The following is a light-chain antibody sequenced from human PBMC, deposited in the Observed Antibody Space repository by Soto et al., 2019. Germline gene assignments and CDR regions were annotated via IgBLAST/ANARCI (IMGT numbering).Light chain of an antibody. CDR3: SSYGSDYSVI. CDR1: MRDVGAYNL. CDR2: EVT. V-gene: IGLV2-14*01. Sequence: QSALTQPASVSGSAGQSITISCSGTMRDVGAYNLVSWYQQHPGTAPKLIIYEVTNRPSGVSHRFSGSKSGNTASLDISGLQAEDEADYYCSSYGSDYSVIFGGGTKLTVL. J-gene: IGLJ2*01.